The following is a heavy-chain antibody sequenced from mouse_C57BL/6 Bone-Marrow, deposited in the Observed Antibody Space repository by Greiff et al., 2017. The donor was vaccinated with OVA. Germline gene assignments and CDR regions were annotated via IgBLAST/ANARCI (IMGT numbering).Heavy chain of an antibody. J-gene: IGHJ3*01. CDR2: IYPRRVNP. CDR3: SRSVYYGSSSWFAD. Sequence: QVTLQQSGAELARPGASVKLSCKASGYTFTSYGIRWVKQRTGQGLEWIGEIYPRRVNPYYNEKITGKATLPADKCSHTAYMELCSLTAEDSAVYFCSRSVYYGSSSWFADWGQGTLVTVSA. D-gene: IGHD1-1*01. CDR1: GYTFTSYG. V-gene: IGHV1-81*01.